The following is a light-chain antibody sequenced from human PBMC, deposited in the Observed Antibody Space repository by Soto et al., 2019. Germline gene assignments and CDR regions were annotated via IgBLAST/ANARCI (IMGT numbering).Light chain of an antibody. CDR2: GAS. CDR1: QSVSSSY. J-gene: IGKJ1*01. CDR3: QQYGSSSWT. V-gene: IGKV3-20*01. Sequence: EIVLTQSTGTLSLSPGERATLSCRASQSVSSSYLALYQQKPGQAPRLLIYGASSRATGIPDRFSGSGSETDFTLTISRLEPEDCAVYYCQQYGSSSWTFGQGTKVEIK.